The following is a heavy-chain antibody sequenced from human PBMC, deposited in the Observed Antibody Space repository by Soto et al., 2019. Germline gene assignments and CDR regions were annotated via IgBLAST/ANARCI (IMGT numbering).Heavy chain of an antibody. Sequence: PGGSLRLSCAASGFSFSDYYASWLRQSPEKGLEWISYISGNSLDTNYADSVRGRFTISRDNTKNTLYLQMNSLRAEDTAVYYCARGPPTHGDYYNWFDPWGQGTLVTVSS. D-gene: IGHD4-17*01. J-gene: IGHJ5*02. CDR1: GFSFSDYY. V-gene: IGHV3-11*06. CDR2: ISGNSLDT. CDR3: ARGPPTHGDYYNWFDP.